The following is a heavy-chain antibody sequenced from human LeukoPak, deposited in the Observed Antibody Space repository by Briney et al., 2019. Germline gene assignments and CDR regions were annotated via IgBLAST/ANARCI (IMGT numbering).Heavy chain of an antibody. CDR3: ARGGRSSSPMDC. J-gene: IGHJ4*02. CDR2: IYPGDSDT. Sequence: GESLKISCKGSGYSFTSYWIGWVRHVPGKGLEYMGIIYPGDSDTRYSPFFQGQVTISADKSISTAYLQWGSLKASDTAMYYCARGGRSSSPMDCWGQGTLVTVSP. CDR1: GYSFTSYW. D-gene: IGHD6-6*01. V-gene: IGHV5-51*01.